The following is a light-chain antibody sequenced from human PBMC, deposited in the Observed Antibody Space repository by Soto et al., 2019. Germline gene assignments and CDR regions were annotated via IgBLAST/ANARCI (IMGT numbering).Light chain of an antibody. J-gene: IGLJ2*01. V-gene: IGLV2-14*03. Sequence: QSALTQPASVSGSPGQSITISCTGTSSDVGAYNYVSWYQHHPGKAPKLMIFDVSHRPSGVSNRFSGSKSGNTASLTISGLQAEDEADSYCCSYTSATPRLFGGGTKLTVL. CDR2: DVS. CDR3: CSYTSATPRL. CDR1: SSDVGAYNY.